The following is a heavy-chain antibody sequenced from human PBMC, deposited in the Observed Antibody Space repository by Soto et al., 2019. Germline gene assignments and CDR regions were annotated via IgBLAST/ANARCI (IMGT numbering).Heavy chain of an antibody. D-gene: IGHD2-21*02. J-gene: IGHJ4*02. V-gene: IGHV1-69*02. CDR1: GGTFSSYT. CDR3: ATLGGNSLDY. Sequence: QVQLVQSGAEVKKPGSSVKVSCKASGGTFSSYTISWVRQAPGQGLEWMGRIIPILGIANYAQKFQGRVTIXXDKSTSTAYMELSSLRSEDTAVYYCATLGGNSLDYWGQGTLVTVSS. CDR2: IIPILGIA.